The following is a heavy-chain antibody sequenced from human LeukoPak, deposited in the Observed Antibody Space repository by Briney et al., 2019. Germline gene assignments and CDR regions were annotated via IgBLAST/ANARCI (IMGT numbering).Heavy chain of an antibody. CDR1: GGSISSYY. D-gene: IGHD6-13*01. Sequence: KTSETLSLTCTVSGGSISSYYWSWIRQPPGKGLEWIGYIYYSGSTNYNPSLKSRVTISVDTSKNQFSLKLSSVTAADTAVYYCARAEQLALFDYWGQGTLVTVSS. CDR2: IYYSGST. V-gene: IGHV4-59*01. CDR3: ARAEQLALFDY. J-gene: IGHJ4*02.